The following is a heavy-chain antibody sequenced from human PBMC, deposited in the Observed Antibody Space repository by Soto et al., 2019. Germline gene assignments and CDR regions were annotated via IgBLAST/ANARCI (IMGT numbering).Heavy chain of an antibody. Sequence: SLRLSCAASGFTFSSYAMDWVRQAPGKGLEWVAVISYDGSNKYYADSVKGRFTISRDNSKNTLYLQMNSLRAEDTAVYYCAKMEDVVVVAATLDYWGQGTLVTVSS. CDR2: ISYDGSNK. V-gene: IGHV3-30*18. J-gene: IGHJ4*02. D-gene: IGHD2-15*01. CDR3: AKMEDVVVVAATLDY. CDR1: GFTFSSYA.